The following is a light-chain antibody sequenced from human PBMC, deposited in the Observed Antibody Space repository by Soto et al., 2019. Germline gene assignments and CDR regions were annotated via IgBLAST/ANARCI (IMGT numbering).Light chain of an antibody. V-gene: IGKV3-20*01. CDR3: QQYGSSRYT. CDR2: GAS. J-gene: IGKJ2*01. Sequence: EIVLTQSPGTLSLSPGERATLSCRASQSVSSSYLAWYQQKPGQAPRLLIYGASSRATVIPDRFSGSGSGTDFTLTISRLEPEDVAVYYYQQYGSSRYTFGQGTKLEIK. CDR1: QSVSSSY.